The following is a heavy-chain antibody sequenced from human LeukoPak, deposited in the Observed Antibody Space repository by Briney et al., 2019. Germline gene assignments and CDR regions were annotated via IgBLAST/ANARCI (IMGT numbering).Heavy chain of an antibody. CDR2: IKSKTDVGAT. Sequence: GGSLRLSCAASGFTFSNAWMNWVRQAPGKGLEWVGRIKSKTDVGATDYAAPVKGRFTISRDDSKNTLYLQMNSLKTEDTAVYYCTTDPPGSPGWGQGTLVTVSS. D-gene: IGHD3-10*01. V-gene: IGHV3-15*07. CDR1: GFTFSNAW. CDR3: TTDPPGSPG. J-gene: IGHJ4*02.